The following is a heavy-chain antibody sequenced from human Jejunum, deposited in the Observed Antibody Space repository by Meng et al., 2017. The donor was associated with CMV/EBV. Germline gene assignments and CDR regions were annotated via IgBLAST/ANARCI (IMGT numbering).Heavy chain of an antibody. CDR1: GFSPSTSGEG. CDR3: AHFVGGYYPSRPDH. Sequence: QITWKESGPTLVKPTQTLTLTCSFSGFSPSTSGEGVGWIRQPPGKALEWLALIYRGDDKRYSPSLNSRLTIAKDTSKNEVVLTLTNMGPIDTGTYYCAHFVGGYYPSRPDHWGQGTLVTVSS. J-gene: IGHJ4*02. D-gene: IGHD1-26*01. V-gene: IGHV2-5*02. CDR2: IYRGDDK.